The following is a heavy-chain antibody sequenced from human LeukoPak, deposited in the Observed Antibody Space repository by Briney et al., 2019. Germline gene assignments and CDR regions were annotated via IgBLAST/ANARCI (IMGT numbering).Heavy chain of an antibody. J-gene: IGHJ4*02. CDR2: ISYDGSNK. D-gene: IGHD4-17*01. CDR3: ARDDYGDHFLDY. V-gene: IGHV3-30*03. CDR1: GFTFSSYG. Sequence: GGSLRLSCAASGFTFSSYGIHWVRQAPGKGLEWVAVISYDGSNKYYADSVKGRFTISRDNAKNSLYLQMNSLRDEDTAVYYCARDDYGDHFLDYWGQGTLVTVSS.